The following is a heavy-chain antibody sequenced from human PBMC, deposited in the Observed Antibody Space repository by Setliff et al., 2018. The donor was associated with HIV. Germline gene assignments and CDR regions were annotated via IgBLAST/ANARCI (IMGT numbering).Heavy chain of an antibody. J-gene: IGHJ4*02. CDR1: GGSVNTYC. Sequence: PSETLSLTCTVSGGSVNTYCWTWIRQPAGRGLEWIGRIYMTGGTSSNPSLRGRVIMSLDTSKTQSSLKLSSVTAADTAVYYCARATSSPGSTPDWGQGILGTVSS. D-gene: IGHD6-6*01. CDR3: ARATSSPGSTPD. CDR2: IYMTGGT. V-gene: IGHV4-4*07.